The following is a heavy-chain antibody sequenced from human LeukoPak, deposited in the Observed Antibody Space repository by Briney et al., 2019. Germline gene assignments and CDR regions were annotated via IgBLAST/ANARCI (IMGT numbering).Heavy chain of an antibody. J-gene: IGHJ4*02. CDR1: GFTFSSYG. V-gene: IGHV3-33*08. D-gene: IGHD5-18*01. CDR2: IWYDGSNK. Sequence: GALILSCAASGFTFSSYGMHWGRQAPGKGLEWVAVIWYDGSNKYYADSVKGRFTISRDNSKNTLYLQMNSLRAEDTAVYYCAREAVDTAMVTGIDYWGQGTLVTVSS. CDR3: AREAVDTAMVTGIDY.